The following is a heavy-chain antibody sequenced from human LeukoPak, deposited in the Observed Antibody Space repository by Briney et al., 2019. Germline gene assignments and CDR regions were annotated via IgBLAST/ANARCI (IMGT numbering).Heavy chain of an antibody. D-gene: IGHD5-18*01. CDR3: ARQQQQLWYD. CDR2: IHGGGST. Sequence: PGGSLRLSCAASGFTVSGNYMSWVRQAPGKGLEWVSVIHGGGSTYYADSVKGRFTISRDNSKNTLYLQMNSLRAEDTAVYYCARQQQQLWYDWGQGTLVTVSS. J-gene: IGHJ4*02. CDR1: GFTVSGNY. V-gene: IGHV3-53*01.